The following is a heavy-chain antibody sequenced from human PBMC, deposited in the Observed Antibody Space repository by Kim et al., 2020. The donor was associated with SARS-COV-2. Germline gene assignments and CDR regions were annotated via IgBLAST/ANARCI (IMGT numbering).Heavy chain of an antibody. V-gene: IGHV4-39*01. Sequence: SETLSLTCTVSGGSISSSSYYWGWIRQPPGKGLEWIGSIYYSGSTYYNPSLKSRVTISVDTSKNQFSLKLSSVTAADTAVYYCAGYYPPDYYYYGMDVWGQGTTVTVSS. CDR3: AGYYPPDYYYYGMDV. CDR2: IYYSGST. D-gene: IGHD3-3*01. CDR1: GGSISSSSYY. J-gene: IGHJ6*02.